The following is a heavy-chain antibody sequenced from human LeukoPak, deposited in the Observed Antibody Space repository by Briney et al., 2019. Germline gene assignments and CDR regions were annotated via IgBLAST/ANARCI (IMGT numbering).Heavy chain of an antibody. Sequence: PGGSLRLSCAAFGFTFSSYAMSWVRQAPGKGLEWVSAISGSGGSTYYADSVKGRFTISRDNSKNTLYLQMNSLRAEDTAVYYCAKDRRYSSMINYFDYWGQGTLVTVSS. D-gene: IGHD6-13*01. J-gene: IGHJ4*02. CDR1: GFTFSSYA. CDR2: ISGSGGST. V-gene: IGHV3-23*01. CDR3: AKDRRYSSMINYFDY.